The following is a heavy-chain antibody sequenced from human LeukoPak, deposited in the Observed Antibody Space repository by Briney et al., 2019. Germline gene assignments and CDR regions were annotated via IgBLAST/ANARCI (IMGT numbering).Heavy chain of an antibody. CDR2: INPSGGST. D-gene: IGHD2-2*01. J-gene: IGHJ4*02. V-gene: IGHV1-46*01. CDR3: AREGRLPAARRGVDY. CDR1: GYTFTSYY. Sequence: ASVKVSCKASGYTFTSYYMHWVRQAPGQGLEWMGIINPSGGSTSYAQKFQGRVTMTRDTSTSTVYMELSSLRSEDTAVYYCAREGRLPAARRGVDYWAREPWSPSPQ.